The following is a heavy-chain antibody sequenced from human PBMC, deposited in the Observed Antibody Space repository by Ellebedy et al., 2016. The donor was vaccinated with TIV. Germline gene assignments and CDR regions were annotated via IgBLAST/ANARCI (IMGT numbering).Heavy chain of an antibody. CDR1: GFTFSNFA. Sequence: PGGSLRLSCGASGFTFSNFAMTWVRQAPGKGLEWVSSIINTGGTTYYADSVKGRFTISRDNSRNTLYLQMNSLRAEDSAIYYCGRDGVTGNGRWDWLDPWGQGTLVTVSS. D-gene: IGHD2-21*02. CDR2: IINTGGTT. J-gene: IGHJ5*02. V-gene: IGHV3-23*01. CDR3: GRDGVTGNGRWDWLDP.